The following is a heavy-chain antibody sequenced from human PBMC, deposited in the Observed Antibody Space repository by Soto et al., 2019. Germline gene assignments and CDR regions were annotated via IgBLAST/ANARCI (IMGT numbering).Heavy chain of an antibody. J-gene: IGHJ4*02. CDR2: IYYSGST. V-gene: IGHV4-30-4*01. D-gene: IGHD3-9*01. CDR3: ARQDILTGVHY. CDR1: GVSISSGDYY. Sequence: LSLTGTVSGVSISSGDYYWSWIRQPPGKCLEWIGYIYYSGSTYYNPSLKSRVTISVDTSKNQFSLKLSSVTAADTAVYYCARQDILTGVHYWGQGTLVTVSS.